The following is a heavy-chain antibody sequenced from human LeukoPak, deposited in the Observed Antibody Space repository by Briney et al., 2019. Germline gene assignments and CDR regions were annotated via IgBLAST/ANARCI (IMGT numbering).Heavy chain of an antibody. CDR2: IKSKTDGGTT. CDR3: TTGVDTSVVSTVTTVTEVDY. CDR1: GFTFSNAW. D-gene: IGHD4-17*01. Sequence: GGSLRLSCAASGFTFSNAWMSWVRQAPGKGLEWVGRIKSKTDGGTTDYAAPVKGRFTNSRDDSKNTLYLQMNRLKTEDTAVYYCTTGVDTSVVSTVTTVTEVDYWGQGTLVTVSS. V-gene: IGHV3-15*01. J-gene: IGHJ4*02.